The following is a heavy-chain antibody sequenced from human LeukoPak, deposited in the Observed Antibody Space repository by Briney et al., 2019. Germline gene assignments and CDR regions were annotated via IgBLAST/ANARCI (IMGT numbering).Heavy chain of an antibody. J-gene: IGHJ4*02. CDR3: ASSYYYDSTNPHFDY. Sequence: PSETLSLTCTVSGGSISSSTYYWGWIRQPPGKGLEWIGTIYYSGSTYYNPSLKSRVTISLDTSKNQFSLELSSVTAADTAVYYCASSYYYDSTNPHFDYWGQGTLVTVSS. CDR2: IYYSGST. CDR1: GGSISSSTYY. D-gene: IGHD3-22*01. V-gene: IGHV4-39*07.